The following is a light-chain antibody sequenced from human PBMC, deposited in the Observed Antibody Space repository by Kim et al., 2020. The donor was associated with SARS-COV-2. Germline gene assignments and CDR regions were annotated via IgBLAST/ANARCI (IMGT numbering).Light chain of an antibody. CDR2: QDT. Sequence: SVSPVQTASITCSGDSLGNKFTSWYQLKPGRSPVVVIYQDTKRPSGIPERFSGSISGNTATLTISGTHTTDEADYYCQAWDSSTVVFGGGTQLTVL. J-gene: IGLJ2*01. V-gene: IGLV3-1*01. CDR1: SLGNKF. CDR3: QAWDSSTVV.